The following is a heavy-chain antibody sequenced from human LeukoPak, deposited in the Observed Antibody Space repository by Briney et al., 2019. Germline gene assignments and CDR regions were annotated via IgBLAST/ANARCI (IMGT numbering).Heavy chain of an antibody. D-gene: IGHD3-10*01. CDR1: GYTFTSYG. CDR2: ISAYNGNT. V-gene: IGHV1-18*01. CDR3: ARARNQRGYTWFDP. Sequence: ASVKVSCKASGYTFTSYGISWVRPAPGQGLAWMGWISAYNGNTNYAQKLQGRVTMTTDTSTSTAYMELRSLRSDDTAVYYCARARNQRGYTWFDPWGQGTLVTVSS. J-gene: IGHJ5*02.